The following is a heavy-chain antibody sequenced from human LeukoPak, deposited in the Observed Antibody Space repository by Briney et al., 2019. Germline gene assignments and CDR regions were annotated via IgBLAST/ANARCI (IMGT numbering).Heavy chain of an antibody. Sequence: PGGSLRLSGAASGFTFSSYGMHWVRQAPGEGLEWVAVISYDGSNKYYADSVKGRFTISRDNSKNTLYLQMNSLRAEDTAVYYCAKDGRRNYYGSGSYLWYFDLWGRGTLVTVSS. CDR3: AKDGRRNYYGSGSYLWYFDL. J-gene: IGHJ2*01. D-gene: IGHD3-10*01. V-gene: IGHV3-30*18. CDR2: ISYDGSNK. CDR1: GFTFSSYG.